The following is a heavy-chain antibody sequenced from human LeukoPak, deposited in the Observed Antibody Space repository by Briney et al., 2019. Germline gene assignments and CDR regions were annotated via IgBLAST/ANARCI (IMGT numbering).Heavy chain of an antibody. V-gene: IGHV1-46*01. D-gene: IGHD3-10*01. CDR2: ITPSGGST. CDR1: LYTSTSDN. CDR3: SRGHRSGSYYNPLRY. J-gene: IGHJ4*02. Sequence: ASLKVSSKAPLYTSTSDNMHSVRHAPGQELVRMGIITPSGGSTSYAQMFLSRVTMSRDASISTAYRERSRLRSDNTAVYYCSRGHRSGSYYNPLRYWGQGTLVTVSS.